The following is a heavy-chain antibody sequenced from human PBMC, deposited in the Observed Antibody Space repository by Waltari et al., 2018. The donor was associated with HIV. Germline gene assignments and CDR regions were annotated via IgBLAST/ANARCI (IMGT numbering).Heavy chain of an antibody. D-gene: IGHD3-22*01. CDR1: VGTSSSPA. CDR3: AIKSYYDEEGNSYYFYAMDV. Sequence: QVQLVQSRAEVKNLGSWAKVSCMACVGTSSSPAITWRRQPPGQGLECMGCVRTLFKTGHYPQKVQGRVTITAEESTTTACMELSSLTCEDTATYYLAIKSYYDEEGNSYYFYAMDVWRQGTSVTVSS. CDR2: VRTLFKTG. J-gene: IGHJ6*02. V-gene: IGHV1-69*01.